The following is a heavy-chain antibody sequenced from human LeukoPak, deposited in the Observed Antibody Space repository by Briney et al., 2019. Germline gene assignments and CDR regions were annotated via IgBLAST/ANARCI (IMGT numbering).Heavy chain of an antibody. Sequence: ASVKVSCKASGGTFSSYAISWVRQAPGQGLEWMGGIIPIFGTANYAQKFQGRVTITADESTSTAYMELSSLRSEDTAVYYSARDGQILTGYMTFDYWGQGTLVTVSS. V-gene: IGHV1-69*13. J-gene: IGHJ4*02. CDR2: IIPIFGTA. CDR3: ARDGQILTGYMTFDY. D-gene: IGHD3-9*01. CDR1: GGTFSSYA.